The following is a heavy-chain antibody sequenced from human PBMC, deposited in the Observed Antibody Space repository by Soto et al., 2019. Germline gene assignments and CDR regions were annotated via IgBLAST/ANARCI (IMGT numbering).Heavy chain of an antibody. J-gene: IGHJ4*02. Sequence: QEQLQESGPRLVKPSETLSLTCSVSGGSISNYHWSWIRQPPGKGLEWIGYISYTGSTHYSPSLKSRVTMLLATSKKQFSLKLSSVTAADTAVYYCARVAADAYWSGYDDYWGQGTLVTVSS. V-gene: IGHV4-59*01. CDR2: ISYTGST. D-gene: IGHD3-3*01. CDR1: GGSISNYH. CDR3: ARVAADAYWSGYDDY.